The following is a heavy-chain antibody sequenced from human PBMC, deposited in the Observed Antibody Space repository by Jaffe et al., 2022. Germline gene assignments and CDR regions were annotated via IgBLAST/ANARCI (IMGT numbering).Heavy chain of an antibody. D-gene: IGHD3-10*01. J-gene: IGHJ6*03. CDR3: ARVRRGSGSYYIFVDYYYYMDV. CDR1: GGSISSYY. V-gene: IGHV4-59*01. CDR2: IYYSGST. Sequence: QVQLQESGPGLVKPSETLSLTCTVSGGSISSYYWSWIRQPPGKGLEWIGYIYYSGSTNYNPSLKSRVTISVDTSKNQFSLKLSSVTAADTAVYYCARVRRGSGSYYIFVDYYYYMDVWGKGTTVTVSS.